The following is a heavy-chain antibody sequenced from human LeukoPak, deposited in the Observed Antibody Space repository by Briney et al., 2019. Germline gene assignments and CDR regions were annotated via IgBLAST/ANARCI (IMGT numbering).Heavy chain of an antibody. J-gene: IGHJ4*02. V-gene: IGHV4-59*01. D-gene: IGHD6-13*01. Sequence: PSETLSLTCTVSGGSISSYYWSWIRQPPGKGLEWIGYIYYSGSTNYNPSLKSRVTISADTSKNQFSLKLSSVTAADTAVYYCARVPIAAAGYYFDYWGQGTLVTVSS. CDR1: GGSISSYY. CDR3: ARVPIAAAGYYFDY. CDR2: IYYSGST.